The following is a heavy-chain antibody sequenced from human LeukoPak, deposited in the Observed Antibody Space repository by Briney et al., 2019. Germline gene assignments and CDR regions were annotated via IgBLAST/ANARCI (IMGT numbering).Heavy chain of an antibody. CDR1: GYTFTGYY. J-gene: IGHJ4*02. CDR3: ARGSLRRWLQY. CDR2: MNPNSGNT. D-gene: IGHD5-24*01. V-gene: IGHV1-8*02. Sequence: ASVKVSCKASGYTFTGYYMHWVRQAPGQGLEWMGWMNPNSGNTGYAQKFQGRVTMTRNTSISTAYMELSSLRSEDTAVYYCARGSLRRWLQYWGQGTLVTVSS.